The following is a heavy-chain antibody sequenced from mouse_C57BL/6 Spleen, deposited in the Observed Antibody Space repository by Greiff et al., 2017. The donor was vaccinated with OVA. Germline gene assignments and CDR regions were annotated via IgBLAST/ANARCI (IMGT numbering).Heavy chain of an antibody. CDR1: GYTFTEYT. V-gene: IGHV1-62-2*01. Sequence: VQLQQSGAELVKPGASVKLSCKASGYTFTEYTIHWVKQRSGQGLEWIGWFYPGSGSIKYNEKFKDKATLTADKSSSTVYMELSRLTSEDAAVYFCARHGAPDYYGSSHYFDYWGQGTTLTVSS. CDR3: ARHGAPDYYGSSHYFDY. J-gene: IGHJ2*01. D-gene: IGHD1-1*01. CDR2: FYPGSGSI.